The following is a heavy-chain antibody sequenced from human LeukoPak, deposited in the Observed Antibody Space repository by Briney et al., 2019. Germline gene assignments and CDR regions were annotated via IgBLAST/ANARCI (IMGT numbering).Heavy chain of an antibody. Sequence: PGGSLRLSCAASGFTFDDYAMHWVRQAPGKGLEWVSLISGDGGSTYYADSVKGRFTISRDNSKNSLYLQVNSLRTEDTALYYCAKDRRDEYSSSVGMDVWGQGTTVTVSS. D-gene: IGHD6-13*01. CDR2: ISGDGGST. CDR1: GFTFDDYA. V-gene: IGHV3-43*02. J-gene: IGHJ6*02. CDR3: AKDRRDEYSSSVGMDV.